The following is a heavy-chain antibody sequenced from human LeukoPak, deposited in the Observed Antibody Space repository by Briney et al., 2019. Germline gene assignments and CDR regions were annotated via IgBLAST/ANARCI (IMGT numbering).Heavy chain of an antibody. J-gene: IGHJ4*02. D-gene: IGHD3-22*01. Sequence: GGSLRLSSAASGFTPSSNYISWVRQAPGKGLEWVSVIYSGGTTYYADSVKGRFTISRDNSKNTLYLQMNSLRVEDTAVYYCARDSYDSRGCRASFDYWGKGTLVTVFS. CDR2: IYSGGTT. V-gene: IGHV3-53*01. CDR1: GFTPSSNY. CDR3: ARDSYDSRGCRASFDY.